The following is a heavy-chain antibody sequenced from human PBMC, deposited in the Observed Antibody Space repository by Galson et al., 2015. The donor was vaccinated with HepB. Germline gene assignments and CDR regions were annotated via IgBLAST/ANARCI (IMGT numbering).Heavy chain of an antibody. V-gene: IGHV3-30-3*01. CDR2: ISYDGSNK. Sequence: SLRLSCAASGFTFSSYAMHWVRQAPGKGLEWVAVISYDGSNKYYADSVKGRFTISRDNSKNTLYLQMNSLRAEDTAVYYCARDIYGSGSYYNADYWGQGTLVTVSS. CDR1: GFTFSSYA. D-gene: IGHD3-10*01. CDR3: ARDIYGSGSYYNADY. J-gene: IGHJ4*02.